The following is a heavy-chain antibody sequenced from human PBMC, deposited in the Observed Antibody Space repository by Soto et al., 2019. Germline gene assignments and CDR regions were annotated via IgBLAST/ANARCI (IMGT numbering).Heavy chain of an antibody. D-gene: IGHD2-2*02. J-gene: IGHJ6*02. V-gene: IGHV1-2*02. CDR1: GYTFSGYY. Sequence: ASVKVSCKASGYTFSGYYIHWLRQAPGQGLEWMGWINPNSGGTNYAQKFQGGVTVTRDTPTSTAYMELSRLTSDDTAVYYCVRSLTEGYCTITGCYTRPLYGMDVWGQGTTVTVSS. CDR2: INPNSGGT. CDR3: VRSLTEGYCTITGCYTRPLYGMDV.